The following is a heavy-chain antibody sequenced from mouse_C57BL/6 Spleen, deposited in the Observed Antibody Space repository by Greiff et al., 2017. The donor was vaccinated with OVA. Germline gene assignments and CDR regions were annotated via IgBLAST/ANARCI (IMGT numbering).Heavy chain of an antibody. D-gene: IGHD4-1*01. J-gene: IGHJ2*01. Sequence: EVKLMESGGGLVKPGGSLKLSCAASGFTFSDYGMHWVRQAPEKGLEWVAYISSGSSTIYYADTVKGRFTISRDNAKTTLFLQMTSLRSEDTAMYYCARRTGTLGFDYWGQGTTLTVSS. V-gene: IGHV5-17*01. CDR2: ISSGSSTI. CDR3: ARRTGTLGFDY. CDR1: GFTFSDYG.